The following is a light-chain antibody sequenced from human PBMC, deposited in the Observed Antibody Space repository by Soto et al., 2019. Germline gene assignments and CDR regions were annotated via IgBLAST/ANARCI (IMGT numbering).Light chain of an antibody. CDR3: SSSTTRGTRV. J-gene: IGLJ1*01. CDR1: NSDVGAYKP. Sequence: QSALTQPASVSGSPGQSITISCTGTNSDVGAYKPVSWYQHHPGKAPKLMIYDVSYRPSGVSNRFSGSQSDNTASLTISGLQPEDESDYYCSSSTTRGTRVFGTGTKVTVL. CDR2: DVS. V-gene: IGLV2-14*03.